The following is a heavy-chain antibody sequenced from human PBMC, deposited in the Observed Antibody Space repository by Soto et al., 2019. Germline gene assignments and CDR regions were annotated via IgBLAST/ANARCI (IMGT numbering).Heavy chain of an antibody. CDR2: ISAYNGNT. J-gene: IGHJ6*02. Sequence: ASVKVSCKASGYTFTSYGISWVRQAPGQGLEWMGWISAYNGNTNYAQKLQGRVTMTTDTSTSTAYMELRSLRSDDTAVYYCARDLGGSSSWYASYYYYYGMDVWGQGTTVTAP. CDR3: ARDLGGSSSWYASYYYYYGMDV. V-gene: IGHV1-18*01. D-gene: IGHD6-13*01. CDR1: GYTFTSYG.